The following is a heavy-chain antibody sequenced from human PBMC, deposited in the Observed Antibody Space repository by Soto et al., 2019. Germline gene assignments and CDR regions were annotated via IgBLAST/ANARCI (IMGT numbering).Heavy chain of an antibody. D-gene: IGHD6-19*01. V-gene: IGHV3-23*01. Sequence: GGSLRLSCAASGFTFSSYAMSWVRQAPGKGLEWVSTISGSGGSTYYADSVKGRFTFSRDNSKNTLYLQMNSLRAEDTAVYYCAKGSSGWYERFDYWGQGTLVTVSS. J-gene: IGHJ4*02. CDR1: GFTFSSYA. CDR3: AKGSSGWYERFDY. CDR2: ISGSGGST.